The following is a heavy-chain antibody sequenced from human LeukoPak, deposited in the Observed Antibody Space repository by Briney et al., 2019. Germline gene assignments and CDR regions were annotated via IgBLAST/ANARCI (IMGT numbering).Heavy chain of an antibody. D-gene: IGHD5-18*01. V-gene: IGHV4-34*01. Sequence: SETLSLTCAVYGGSFSGYYWSWIRQPPGKGLEWIGEINHSGSTNYNPSLKSRVTILVDTSKNQFSLKLSSVTAADTAVYYCARTGYSYGYGRVYNWFDPWGQGTLVTVSS. CDR3: ARTGYSYGYGRVYNWFDP. CDR1: GGSFSGYY. J-gene: IGHJ5*02. CDR2: INHSGST.